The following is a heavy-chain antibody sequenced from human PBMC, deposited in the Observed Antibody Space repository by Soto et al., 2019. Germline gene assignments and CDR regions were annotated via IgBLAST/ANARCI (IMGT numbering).Heavy chain of an antibody. CDR2: IYYSGST. D-gene: IGHD6-19*01. Sequence: QVQLQESGPGLVKPSETLSLTCTVSGGSISSYYWSWIRQSPGKGLEWIGHIYYSGSTNYNPSLKSRVTIAVETSKTQFSLKLSSVTAADTAVYYCARGKYSSGWWGTWGQGTLVTVSS. V-gene: IGHV4-59*01. CDR3: ARGKYSSGWWGT. CDR1: GGSISSYY. J-gene: IGHJ5*02.